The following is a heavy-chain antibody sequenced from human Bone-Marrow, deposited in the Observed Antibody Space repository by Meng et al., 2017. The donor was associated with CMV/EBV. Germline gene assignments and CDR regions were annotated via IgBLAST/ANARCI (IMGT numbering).Heavy chain of an antibody. V-gene: IGHV3-30*04. CDR3: ARGCSSTSCYTSYYYGMDV. Sequence: GGSLRLSCAASGFTFSSYAMHWVRQAPGKGLEWAAVISYDGSNKYYADSVKGRFTISRDNSKNTLYLQMNSLRAEDTAVYYCARGCSSTSCYTSYYYGMDVWGQGTTVTVSS. D-gene: IGHD2-2*02. CDR2: ISYDGSNK. CDR1: GFTFSSYA. J-gene: IGHJ6*02.